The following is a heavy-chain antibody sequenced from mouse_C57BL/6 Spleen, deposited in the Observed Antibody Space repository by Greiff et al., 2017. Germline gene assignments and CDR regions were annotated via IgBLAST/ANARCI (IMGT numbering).Heavy chain of an antibody. Sequence: EVKLMESGGDLVKPGGSLKLSCAASGFTFSSYGMSWVRQTPDKRLEWVATISSGGSYTYYPDSVQGRFTISRDNAKNTLYLQMSSLKSEDTAMYYCARHSYYYGSSYGYFDVWGTGTTVTVSS. CDR2: ISSGGSYT. D-gene: IGHD1-1*01. V-gene: IGHV5-6*01. J-gene: IGHJ1*03. CDR1: GFTFSSYG. CDR3: ARHSYYYGSSYGYFDV.